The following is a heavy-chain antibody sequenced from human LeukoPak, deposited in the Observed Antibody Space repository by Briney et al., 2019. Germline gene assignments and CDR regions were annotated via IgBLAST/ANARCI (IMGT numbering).Heavy chain of an antibody. D-gene: IGHD3-16*02. CDR1: GYTFTSYG. V-gene: IGHV1-3*01. J-gene: IGHJ3*02. Sequence: ASVTVSCKASGYTFTSYGISWVRQAPGQRLEWMGWINAGNGNTKYSQKFQGRVTITRDTSASTAYMELSSLRSEDTAVYYCARVSVSGAFDIWGQGTMVTVSS. CDR3: ARVSVSGAFDI. CDR2: INAGNGNT.